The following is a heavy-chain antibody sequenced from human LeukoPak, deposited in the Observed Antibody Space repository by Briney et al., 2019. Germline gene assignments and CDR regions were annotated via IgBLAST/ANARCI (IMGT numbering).Heavy chain of an antibody. Sequence: ASVKVSCKASGYTFTSYYMHWVRQAPGQGLEWMGIINPSGGSTSYVRKFQGRVTMTRDTSTSTVYMELSSLRSEDTAVYYCAREHQPNYGGKDYWGQGTLVTVSS. D-gene: IGHD4-23*01. V-gene: IGHV1-46*01. CDR3: AREHQPNYGGKDY. CDR2: INPSGGST. J-gene: IGHJ4*02. CDR1: GYTFTSYY.